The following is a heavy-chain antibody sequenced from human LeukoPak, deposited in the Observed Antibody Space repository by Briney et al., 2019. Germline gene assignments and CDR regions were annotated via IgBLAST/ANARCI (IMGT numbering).Heavy chain of an antibody. J-gene: IGHJ5*02. CDR3: ARVSGIAVADTTRFDP. V-gene: IGHV4-59*01. CDR2: IYYSGST. Sequence: SETLSLTCTVSGGSISSYYWSWIRQPPGKGLGWVGYIYYSGSTNYNPSLKSRVTISVDTSKNQFSLKLSSVTAADTAVYYCARVSGIAVADTTRFDPWGQGTLVTVSS. CDR1: GGSISSYY. D-gene: IGHD6-19*01.